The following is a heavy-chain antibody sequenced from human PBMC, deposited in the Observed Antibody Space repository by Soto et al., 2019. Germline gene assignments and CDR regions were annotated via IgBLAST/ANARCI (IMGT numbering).Heavy chain of an antibody. CDR3: ARASAYCGGDCYSPPYYFDY. CDR1: GYTFTSYY. V-gene: IGHV1-46*03. J-gene: IGHJ4*02. Sequence: ASVKVSCKASGYTFTSYYMHWVRQAPGQGREWMGIINPSGGSTSYAQKFQGRVTMTRDTSTSTVYMELSSLRSEDTAVYYCARASAYCGGDCYSPPYYFDYWGQGTLVTVSS. CDR2: INPSGGST. D-gene: IGHD2-21*02.